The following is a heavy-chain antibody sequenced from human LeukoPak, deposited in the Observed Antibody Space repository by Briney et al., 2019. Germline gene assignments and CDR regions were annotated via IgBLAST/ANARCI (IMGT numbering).Heavy chain of an antibody. Sequence: GGSLRLTCAASGFTFRNYGMHWVRQATGKGLEWVSFIWCDGSTRFYADSVKGRFTISRDNSKNLLYLQMYTLRAEDTAFYYCAKDPGASVAGFHMDVWGKGTTVIVSS. D-gene: IGHD2-8*02. CDR1: GFTFRNYG. J-gene: IGHJ6*03. CDR3: AKDPGASVAGFHMDV. CDR2: IWCDGSTR. V-gene: IGHV3-30*02.